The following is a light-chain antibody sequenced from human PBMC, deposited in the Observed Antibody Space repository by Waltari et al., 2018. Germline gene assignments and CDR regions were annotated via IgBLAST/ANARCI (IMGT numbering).Light chain of an antibody. CDR2: EAT. V-gene: IGLV2-23*01. CDR1: KNDIGTYNF. CDR3: CSYAGGSRVI. J-gene: IGLJ2*01. Sequence: QSALTQPASLSGSPGQSITISCPGTKNDIGTYNFFSWFQQFPGQAPKLIVSEATKRPSGVSYRFSGSKSGNTASLTISGLQAEDEADYYCCSYAGGSRVIFGGGTKLTVL.